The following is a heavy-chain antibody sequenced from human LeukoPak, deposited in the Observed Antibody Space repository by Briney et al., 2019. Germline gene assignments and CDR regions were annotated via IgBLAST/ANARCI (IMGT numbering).Heavy chain of an antibody. Sequence: PSGTLSLTCAVSGGSISSSNWWSWVRQPPGKGLEWIGEIYHSGSTNYNPSLKSRVTISVDKSKNQFSLKLSSVTAADTAVYYCASRPVEMATIRAFDIWGQGTMVTVSS. D-gene: IGHD5-24*01. J-gene: IGHJ3*02. CDR2: IYHSGST. CDR3: ASRPVEMATIRAFDI. V-gene: IGHV4-4*02. CDR1: GGSISSSNW.